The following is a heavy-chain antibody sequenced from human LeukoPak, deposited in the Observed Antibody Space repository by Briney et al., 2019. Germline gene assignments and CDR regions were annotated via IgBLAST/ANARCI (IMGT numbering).Heavy chain of an antibody. Sequence: EASVKVSCKASGYTFTSYGISWVRQAPGQGLEWMGWISAYNGNTNYAQKLQGRVTMTTDTSTSTAYMELRSLRSDDTAVYYCARGLGDDIVVVPAAIYLDYWGQGTLVTVSS. CDR3: ARGLGDDIVVVPAAIYLDY. V-gene: IGHV1-18*01. D-gene: IGHD2-2*02. CDR1: GYTFTSYG. J-gene: IGHJ4*02. CDR2: ISAYNGNT.